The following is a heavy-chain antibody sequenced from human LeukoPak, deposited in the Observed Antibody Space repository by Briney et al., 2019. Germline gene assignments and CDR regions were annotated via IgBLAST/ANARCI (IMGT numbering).Heavy chain of an antibody. J-gene: IGHJ4*02. D-gene: IGHD5-12*01. CDR3: ARGRLRYPYYFDY. CDR1: GYNLTELS. CDR2: FDPEDGET. V-gene: IGHV1-24*01. Sequence: GASVKVSCKVSGYNLTELSMHWVRQAPGKGLEWMGGFDPEDGETIYAQKFQGRVTITADESTSTAYMELSSLRSEDTAVYYCARGRLRYPYYFDYWGQGTLVTVSS.